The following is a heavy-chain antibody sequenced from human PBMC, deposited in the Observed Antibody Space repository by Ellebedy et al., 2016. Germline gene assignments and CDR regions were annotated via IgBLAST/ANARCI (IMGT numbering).Heavy chain of an antibody. D-gene: IGHD2-21*02. V-gene: IGHV3-7*03. Sequence: GESLKISCAASGFTFSSYWMNWVRQAPGKGLEWVANIKQDGSEKNYVDSVKGRFTISRDNSKNTLYLQMNSLRAEDTAVYYCAKDGCGGDCYSVGGYFDYWGQGTLVTVSS. CDR1: GFTFSSYW. CDR3: AKDGCGGDCYSVGGYFDY. CDR2: IKQDGSEK. J-gene: IGHJ4*02.